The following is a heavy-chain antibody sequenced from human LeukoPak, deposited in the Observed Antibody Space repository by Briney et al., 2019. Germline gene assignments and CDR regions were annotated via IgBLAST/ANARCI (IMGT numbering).Heavy chain of an antibody. V-gene: IGHV1-69*13. J-gene: IGHJ4*02. CDR3: ARATGSAWEYFDY. D-gene: IGHD1-26*01. CDR2: VIPIPGTV. Sequence: ASVKVSCTASGYTFTSYGINWVRQAPGQGLEWMGGVIPIPGTVNYAQKFQGRVTITADESTSTAYMELSSLRSEDTAVYYCARATGSAWEYFDYWGQGTLVTVSS. CDR1: GYTFTSYG.